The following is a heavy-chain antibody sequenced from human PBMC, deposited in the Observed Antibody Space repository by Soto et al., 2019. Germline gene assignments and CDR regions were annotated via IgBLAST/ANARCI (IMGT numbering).Heavy chain of an antibody. CDR2: IKSKADGGTA. CDR1: GLIFSNAW. D-gene: IGHD3-3*01. Sequence: ESGGGLVKPGGSLRLSCAASGLIFSNAWMSWVRQAPGKGLEWVGRIKSKADGGTADYAAPVKGRFTISRDDSKKMLYLQMSSLKTEDTAVYYCTAYDFWSGYNYWGQGTLVTVSS. V-gene: IGHV3-15*01. CDR3: TAYDFWSGYNY. J-gene: IGHJ4*02.